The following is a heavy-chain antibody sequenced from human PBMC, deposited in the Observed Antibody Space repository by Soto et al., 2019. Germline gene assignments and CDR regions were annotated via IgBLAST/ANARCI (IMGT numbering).Heavy chain of an antibody. CDR3: ARDQRYISAPYFDY. J-gene: IGHJ4*02. V-gene: IGHV3-30-3*01. CDR2: ISYDGSNK. Sequence: PGGSLRLSCAASGFTFSYFAMHWVRQAPGKGLEWVAVISYDGSNKYYADSVKGRFSISRDNSKNTLYLQMNSLRVEDTAVYYCARDQRYISAPYFDYWGQGTLVTVSS. CDR1: GFTFSYFA. D-gene: IGHD2-2*02.